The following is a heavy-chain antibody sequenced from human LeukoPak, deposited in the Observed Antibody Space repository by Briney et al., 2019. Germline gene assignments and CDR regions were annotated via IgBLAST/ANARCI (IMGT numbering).Heavy chain of an antibody. D-gene: IGHD6-6*01. CDR3: ARDAYRSSANWFDP. Sequence: GGSLRLSCAASGFTFSNYWMHWVRQAPGKGLVWVSRIYSDGSGIAYADSVKGRFTISRDNAKNTLYLQMNSLRAEDTAVYYCARDAYRSSANWFDPWGQGTLVTVSS. CDR1: GFTFSNYW. CDR2: IYSDGSGI. J-gene: IGHJ5*02. V-gene: IGHV3-74*01.